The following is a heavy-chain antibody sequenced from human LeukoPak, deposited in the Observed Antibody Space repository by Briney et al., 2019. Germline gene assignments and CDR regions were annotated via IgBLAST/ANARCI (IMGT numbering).Heavy chain of an antibody. J-gene: IGHJ4*02. CDR3: ARTGGHGSALTGYHGY. CDR1: GGSISSSSYH. CDR2: IYYSGST. D-gene: IGHD3-9*01. Sequence: PSETLSLTCTVSGGSISSSSYHWGWIRQPPGKGLEWIGSIYYSGSTYYNPSLKSRVTISVDTSKNQFSLKLSSVTAADTAVYYCARTGGHGSALTGYHGYWGQGALVTVSS. V-gene: IGHV4-39*01.